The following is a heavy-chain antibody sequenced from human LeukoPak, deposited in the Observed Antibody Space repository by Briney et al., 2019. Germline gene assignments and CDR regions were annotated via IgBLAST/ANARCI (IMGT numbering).Heavy chain of an antibody. J-gene: IGHJ3*02. V-gene: IGHV4-4*02. Sequence: SGTLSLTCAVSGGSVSHSNWWTWVRQSPGKGLEWIGEIYHSGSTNYNPSLKSRVTISVDTSKNQFSLKLSSVTAADTAVYYCARGLGFDIWGQGTMVTVSS. CDR2: IYHSGST. CDR1: GGSVSHSNW. CDR3: ARGLGFDI.